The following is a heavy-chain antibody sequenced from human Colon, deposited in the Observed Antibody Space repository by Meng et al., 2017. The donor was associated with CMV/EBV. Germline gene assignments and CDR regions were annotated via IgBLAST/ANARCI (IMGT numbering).Heavy chain of an antibody. CDR2: ISYSGST. V-gene: IGHV4-59*13. D-gene: IGHD3-22*01. J-gene: IGHJ3*02. CDR3: ARAGYYEGDTFDI. Sequence: SETLSLTCTVSGGSTSSYYWSWIRQPPGRGLEWIGYISYSGSTNYNPSLESRVTISIDTSKNQFSLQLTSVTTADTAVYYCARAGYYEGDTFDIWGQGTMVTVSS. CDR1: GGSTSSYY.